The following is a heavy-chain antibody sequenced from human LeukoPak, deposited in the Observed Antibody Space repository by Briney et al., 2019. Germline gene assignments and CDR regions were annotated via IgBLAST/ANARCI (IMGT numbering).Heavy chain of an antibody. Sequence: PSETLSLTCTVSGGSISSYYWSWIRQPPGKGLEWIGYMYYSGSTNYNPSLKSRVTISIDTSKNQFSLNLSSVTAADTAVYFCAALRGSWYIDYWGQGTLVTVSS. CDR1: GGSISSYY. V-gene: IGHV4-59*01. CDR2: MYYSGST. D-gene: IGHD6-13*01. J-gene: IGHJ4*02. CDR3: AALRGSWYIDY.